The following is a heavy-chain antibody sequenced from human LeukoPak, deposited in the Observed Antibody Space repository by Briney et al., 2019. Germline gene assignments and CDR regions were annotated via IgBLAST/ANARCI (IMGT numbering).Heavy chain of an antibody. Sequence: GESLKISCKGSGYSFTSYWIGWVRQMPGKGLEWMGIIYPGDSDTRYSPSFQGQVTISADKSISTAYLQWSSLKASDTAMYYCARRGIAARQWGWPYYYYMDVWGKGTTVTVSS. CDR3: ARRGIAARQWGWPYYYYMDV. CDR1: GYSFTSYW. D-gene: IGHD6-6*01. J-gene: IGHJ6*03. CDR2: IYPGDSDT. V-gene: IGHV5-51*01.